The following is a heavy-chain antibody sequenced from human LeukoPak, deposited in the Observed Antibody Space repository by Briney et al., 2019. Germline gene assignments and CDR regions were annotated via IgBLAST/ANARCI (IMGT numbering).Heavy chain of an antibody. D-gene: IGHD6-19*01. V-gene: IGHV3-7*01. J-gene: IGHJ5*02. CDR1: GFTFSSYW. CDR3: AKALTSGCDWFDP. CDR2: IKHDGSEK. Sequence: PGGSLRLSCAASGFTFSSYWMTWVRQAPGKGLEWVANIKHDGSEKYYVDSVKGRFTISRDNAKNLLFLQMNSLRAEDTAVYYCAKALTSGCDWFDPWGQGTLVTVSS.